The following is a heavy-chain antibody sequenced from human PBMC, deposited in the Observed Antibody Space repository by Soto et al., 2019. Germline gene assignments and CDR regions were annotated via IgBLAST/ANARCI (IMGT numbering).Heavy chain of an antibody. CDR2: IYYSGST. Sequence: SETLSLTCTVSGGSISSYYWSWIRQPPGKGLEWIGYIYYSGSTNYNPSLKSRVTISVDTSKNQFSLKLSSVTAADTAVYYCERTMVRGASDYWGQGTRVTVSS. V-gene: IGHV4-59*01. D-gene: IGHD3-10*01. CDR1: GGSISSYY. J-gene: IGHJ4*02. CDR3: ERTMVRGASDY.